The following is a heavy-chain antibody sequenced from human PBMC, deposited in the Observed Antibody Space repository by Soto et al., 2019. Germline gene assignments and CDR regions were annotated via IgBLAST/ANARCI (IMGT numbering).Heavy chain of an antibody. CDR2: IYYSGST. CDR3: GRGYYGSGSYTYGMDV. J-gene: IGHJ6*02. D-gene: IGHD3-10*01. V-gene: IGHV4-30-4*01. CDR1: GGSINSGDYY. Sequence: SSETLSLTCTVSGGSINSGDYYWSWIRQPPGKGLEWIGYIYYSGSTYYNPSLKSRVTTSVDTSKNQFSLNLKSVTAADTAVYFCGRGYYGSGSYTYGMDVWGQGTTVTVSS.